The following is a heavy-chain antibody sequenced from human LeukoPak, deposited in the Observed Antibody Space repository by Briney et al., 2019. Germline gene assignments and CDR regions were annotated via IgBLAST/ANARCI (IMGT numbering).Heavy chain of an antibody. CDR2: ISSGSST. J-gene: IGHJ4*02. CDR1: GFTVGSHY. D-gene: IGHD3-22*01. CDR3: ARRRSKAYEN. Sequence: GGSLRLSCAASGFTVGSHYMTWVRQAPGKGLEWVSLISSGSSTYYADSVKGRFTISRDNSKNTLYLQLNSLRADDTAVYYCARRRSKAYENWGQGTLVTVSS. V-gene: IGHV3-53*01.